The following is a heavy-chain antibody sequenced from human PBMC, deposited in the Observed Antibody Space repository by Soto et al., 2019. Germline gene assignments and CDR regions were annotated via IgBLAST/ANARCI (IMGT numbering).Heavy chain of an antibody. CDR1: NGSINIYY. Sequence: SETLSLTCNVSNGSINIYYWSWIRQPPGKELEWIGNIYYRGTTNYNPSLQCRVTTSIDTSKNQFSLMLTSVTAADTAVYYCTRVATAVPSWGRGVLVTVSS. CDR3: TRVATAVPS. CDR2: IYYRGTT. D-gene: IGHD5-18*01. J-gene: IGHJ5*02. V-gene: IGHV4-59*12.